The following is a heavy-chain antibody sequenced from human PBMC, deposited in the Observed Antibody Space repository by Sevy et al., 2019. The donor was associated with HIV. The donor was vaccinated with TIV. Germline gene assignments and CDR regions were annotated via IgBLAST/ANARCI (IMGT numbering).Heavy chain of an antibody. Sequence: SETLSLTCTVSGGSVSSDISYWNWIRQPPGKGLECIGSISYSGTTSYNPSLNSRATKSLDTSKNQFPRKVNYVTAADTAINYCAKRDYGDYVDYFDPWGQGTLVTVSS. CDR1: GGSVSSDISY. CDR2: ISYSGTT. CDR3: AKRDYGDYVDYFDP. J-gene: IGHJ5*02. V-gene: IGHV4-61*01. D-gene: IGHD4-17*01.